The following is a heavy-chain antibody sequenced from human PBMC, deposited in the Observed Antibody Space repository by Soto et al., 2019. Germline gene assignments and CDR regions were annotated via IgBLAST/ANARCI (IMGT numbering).Heavy chain of an antibody. Sequence: SPEPLSLTCTVSGGAVSSGGYYWSWIRQHPKKGLEWIGYIYYSGSTYYNPSLKSRVTISVDTFKNQFSLKVNSVTAADTAVYYCVCEYYVGNRDNDISVSRRGTAVSGS. CDR3: VCEYYVGNRDNDISV. V-gene: IGHV4-31*03. CDR1: GGAVSSGGYY. CDR2: IYYSGST. D-gene: IGHD3-10*02. J-gene: IGHJ6*02.